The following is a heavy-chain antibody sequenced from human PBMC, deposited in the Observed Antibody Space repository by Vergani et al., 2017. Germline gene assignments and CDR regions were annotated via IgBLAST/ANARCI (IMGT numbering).Heavy chain of an antibody. V-gene: IGHV4-59*01. Sequence: QVQLQESGPGLVKPSETLSLTCTVSGGSISSYYWSWIRQPPGKGLEWIGYIYYSGSTNYNPSLKSRVTISVDTSKNQFSLKLSSVTAADTAVYYCARDSVVVPAANDYYYSGMDVWGQGTTVTVSS. CDR3: ARDSVVVPAANDYYYSGMDV. CDR1: GGSISSYY. CDR2: IYYSGST. D-gene: IGHD2-2*01. J-gene: IGHJ6*02.